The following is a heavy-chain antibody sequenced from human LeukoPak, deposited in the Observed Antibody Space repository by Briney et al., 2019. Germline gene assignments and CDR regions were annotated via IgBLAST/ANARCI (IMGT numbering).Heavy chain of an antibody. CDR3: AREPQGDSSGYDAFDI. D-gene: IGHD3-22*01. J-gene: IGHJ3*02. Sequence: GGSLRLSWAASGFTVSSNYMTWVRQAPGKGLEWVAVIYSGGSTYYADSVKGRFTLSSDNSKNPLFLQMNSLRAEDTAVYYCAREPQGDSSGYDAFDIWGQGTMVTVSS. CDR2: IYSGGST. V-gene: IGHV3-66*01. CDR1: GFTVSSNY.